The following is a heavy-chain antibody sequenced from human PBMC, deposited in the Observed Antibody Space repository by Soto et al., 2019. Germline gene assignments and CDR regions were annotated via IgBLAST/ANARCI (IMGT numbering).Heavy chain of an antibody. D-gene: IGHD3-9*01. CDR3: AKLTDS. Sequence: GGSLRLSCAASGFTFSNSAMNWVRQAPGMGLEWVSAIGVSGGSTYYADTVKGRFTISRDNSKNTPYLQMDSLRAEDTAIYYCAKLTDSWGQGIMVTVSS. J-gene: IGHJ4*02. V-gene: IGHV3-23*01. CDR2: IGVSGGST. CDR1: GFTFSNSA.